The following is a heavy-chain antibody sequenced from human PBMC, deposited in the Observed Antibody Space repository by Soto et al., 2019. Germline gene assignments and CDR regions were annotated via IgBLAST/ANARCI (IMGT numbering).Heavy chain of an antibody. J-gene: IGHJ4*02. CDR1: GFTFSSYP. D-gene: IGHD5-12*01. CDR2: IVASGGIT. V-gene: IGHV3-23*01. CDR3: AKNSAATIRVGYDY. Sequence: GGSLRLSCAASGFTFSSYPMSWVRQAPGQGLEWVSGIVASGGITYYADSVKGRFTISRDNSKNTLYLQMNSLRAEDTAVYYCAKNSAATIRVGYDYRAQGTLVTVSS.